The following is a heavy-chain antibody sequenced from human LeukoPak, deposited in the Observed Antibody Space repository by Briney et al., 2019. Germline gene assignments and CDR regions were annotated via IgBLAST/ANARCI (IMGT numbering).Heavy chain of an antibody. D-gene: IGHD2-2*01. CDR3: ASGGYCSSTSCYPNWFDP. J-gene: IGHJ5*02. CDR2: IYIGGST. CDR1: GGSISSYY. Sequence: SETLSLTCIVSGGSISSYYWNWIRQSAGKGLEWIGRIYIGGSTSYNPSLKSRVTMSVDTSKIQFSLNLTSVTPADTAVYYCASGGYCSSTSCYPNWFDPWGRGALVIVSS. V-gene: IGHV4-4*07.